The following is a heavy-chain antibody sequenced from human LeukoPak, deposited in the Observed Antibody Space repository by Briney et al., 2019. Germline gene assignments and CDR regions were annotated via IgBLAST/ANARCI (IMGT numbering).Heavy chain of an antibody. CDR1: GYTFTGYY. J-gene: IGHJ3*02. CDR3: ARGLRWPSDAFDI. V-gene: IGHV1-8*02. D-gene: IGHD5-24*01. Sequence: GASVKVSCKASGYTFTGYYMHWVRQAPGQGLEWMGWMNPNSGNTGYAQKFQGRVTMTRNTSISTAYMELSSLRSEDTAVYYCARGLRWPSDAFDIWGQGTMVTVSS. CDR2: MNPNSGNT.